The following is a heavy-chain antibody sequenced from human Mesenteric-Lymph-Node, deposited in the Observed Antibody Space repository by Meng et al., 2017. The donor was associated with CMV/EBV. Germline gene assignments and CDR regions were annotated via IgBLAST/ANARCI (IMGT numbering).Heavy chain of an antibody. Sequence: GESLKLSCAASGFTFSSYAMHWVRQAPGKGLEWVAVISYDGSNKYYADSVKGRFTVSRDNSKNTLYLQMNSLRAEDTAVYYCASNGDSWGQGTLVTVSS. CDR3: ASNGDS. CDR1: GFTFSSYA. CDR2: ISYDGSNK. V-gene: IGHV3-30*04. J-gene: IGHJ4*02. D-gene: IGHD2-8*01.